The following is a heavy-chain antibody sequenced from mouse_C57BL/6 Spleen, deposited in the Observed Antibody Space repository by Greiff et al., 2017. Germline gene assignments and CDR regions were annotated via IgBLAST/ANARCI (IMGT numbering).Heavy chain of an antibody. CDR2: IDPSDSYT. CDR1: GYTFTSYW. CDR3: ARKIYGSSYGYFDV. V-gene: IGHV1-50*01. Sequence: QVQLQQPGAELVKPGASVKLSCKASGYTFTSYWMQWVKQRPGQGLEWIGEIDPSDSYTNYNQKFKGKATLTVDTSSSTAYMQLSSLTSEDSAVYYGARKIYGSSYGYFDVWGTGTTVTVSS. J-gene: IGHJ1*03. D-gene: IGHD1-1*01.